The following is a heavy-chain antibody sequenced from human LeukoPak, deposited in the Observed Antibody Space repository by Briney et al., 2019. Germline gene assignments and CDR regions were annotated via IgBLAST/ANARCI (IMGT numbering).Heavy chain of an antibody. Sequence: SETLSLTCTVSGGSISSYYWSWIRQPPGKGLEWIGYIYYSGSTNYNPSLKSRVTISVDTSKNQFSLKLSSVTAADTAVYYCARDRIVVVPAATGGYYYYGMDVWGHGTTVTVSS. CDR2: IYYSGST. J-gene: IGHJ6*02. CDR3: ARDRIVVVPAATGGYYYYGMDV. V-gene: IGHV4-59*01. CDR1: GGSISSYY. D-gene: IGHD2-2*01.